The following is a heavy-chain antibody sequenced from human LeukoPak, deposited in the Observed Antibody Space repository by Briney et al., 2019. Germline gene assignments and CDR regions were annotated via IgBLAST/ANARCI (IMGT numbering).Heavy chain of an antibody. CDR3: ARVVLIAVVYDAFDI. CDR2: ISYDGSDK. D-gene: IGHD3-22*01. J-gene: IGHJ3*02. V-gene: IGHV3-30-3*01. CDR1: GFTFSSYA. Sequence: TGGSLRLSCAASGFTFSSYAMHWVRQAPGKGLEWVTVISYDGSDKYYADSVKGRFTIARDNSKNTLYLQMNSLRAEDTAVYYCARVVLIAVVYDAFDIWGQGTMVTVSS.